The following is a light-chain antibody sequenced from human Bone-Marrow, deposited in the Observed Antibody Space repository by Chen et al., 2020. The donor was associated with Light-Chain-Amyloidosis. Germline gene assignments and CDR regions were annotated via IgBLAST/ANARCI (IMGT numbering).Light chain of an antibody. V-gene: IGLV1-40*01. CDR2: DNT. J-gene: IGLJ3*02. CDR3: QSDDNNLSLWV. CDR1: DSNIGAGFH. Sequence: QSVLTQPPSVSGAPGQGVTISCSGSDSNIGAGFHVHWYQHLPGTAPKLLIFDNTNRPSGVPARFAGSKSGASASLAITGLQAEDEADYFCQSDDNNLSLWVFGGGTKLTVL.